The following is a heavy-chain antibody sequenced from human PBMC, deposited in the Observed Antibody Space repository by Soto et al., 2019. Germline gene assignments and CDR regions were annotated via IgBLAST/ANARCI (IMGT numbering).Heavy chain of an antibody. V-gene: IGHV1-69*02. D-gene: IGHD4-17*01. J-gene: IGHJ6*02. CDR3: ASGYGDLTRGMDV. CDR1: GGTFTRYT. CDR2: IIPILDIP. Sequence: QVQRVQSGAEVKKPGSSVKVSCKASGGTFTRYTLTWVRQAPGQGLEWMGKIIPILDIPNYAQKFQDRLTISADKSTTTAYMELNSLKSEDTAVYYCASGYGDLTRGMDVWGQGTTVTVSS.